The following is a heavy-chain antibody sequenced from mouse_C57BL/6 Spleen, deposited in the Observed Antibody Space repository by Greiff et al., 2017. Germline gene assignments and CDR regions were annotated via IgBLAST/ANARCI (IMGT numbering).Heavy chain of an antibody. V-gene: IGHV1-59*01. D-gene: IGHD2-2*01. Sequence: QVQLQQPGAELVRPGTSVKLSCKASGYTFTSYWMHWVKQRPGQGLEWIGVIDPSDSYTNYNQKFKGQATLTVEPSSSTAYMQLISLTSEDSAVYYCARRLSYYFDYWGQGTTLTVSS. CDR1: GYTFTSYW. CDR2: IDPSDSYT. J-gene: IGHJ2*01. CDR3: ARRLSYYFDY.